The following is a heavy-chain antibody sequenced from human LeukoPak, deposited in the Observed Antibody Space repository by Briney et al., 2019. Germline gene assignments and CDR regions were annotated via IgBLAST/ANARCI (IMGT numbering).Heavy chain of an antibody. CDR1: GFTFSSYA. J-gene: IGHJ4*02. CDR3: AKDTYYYGSGSYWDY. CDR2: ISYDGSNK. Sequence: GGSLRLSCAASGFTFSSYAMPWVRQAPGKGLEWVAVISYDGSNKYYADSVKGRFTISRDNSKNTLYLQMNSLRAEDTAVYYCAKDTYYYGSGSYWDYWGQGTLVTVSS. V-gene: IGHV3-30-3*01. D-gene: IGHD3-10*01.